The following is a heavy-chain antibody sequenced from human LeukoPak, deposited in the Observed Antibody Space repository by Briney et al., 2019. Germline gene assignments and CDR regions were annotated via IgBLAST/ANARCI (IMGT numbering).Heavy chain of an antibody. CDR2: IRYDGSNK. CDR3: ARAGIPYYDFWSGYSGHMDV. CDR1: GFTFSSYG. D-gene: IGHD3-3*01. J-gene: IGHJ6*03. Sequence: PGGSLRLSCAASGFTFSSYGMHWVRQAPGKGLEWVAFIRYDGSNKYYADSVKGRFTISRDNSKNTLYLQMNSLRAEDTAVYYCARAGIPYYDFWSGYSGHMDVWGKGTTVTVSS. V-gene: IGHV3-30*02.